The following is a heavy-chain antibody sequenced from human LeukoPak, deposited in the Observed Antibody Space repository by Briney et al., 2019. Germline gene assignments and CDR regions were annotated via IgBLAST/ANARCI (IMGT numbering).Heavy chain of an antibody. CDR2: MNPNSGNT. CDR1: GYTFTSYG. J-gene: IGHJ4*02. V-gene: IGHV1-8*01. CDR3: ARAVRYYDSSGYPYYLDY. Sequence: PVASVKVSCKASGYTFTSYGINWVRQATGQGLEWMGWMNPNSGNTGYAQKFQGRVTVTRNTSISTAYMELSSLRSEDTAVYYCARAVRYYDSSGYPYYLDYWGQGTLVTVSS. D-gene: IGHD3-22*01.